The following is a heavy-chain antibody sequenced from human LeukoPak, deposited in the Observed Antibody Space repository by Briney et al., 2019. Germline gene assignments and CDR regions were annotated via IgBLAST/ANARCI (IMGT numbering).Heavy chain of an antibody. CDR1: GFTFSSYW. CDR2: IKQDGSEK. V-gene: IGHV3-7*01. Sequence: PGGSLRLSCAASGFTFSSYWMSWVRQAPGKGLEWVANIKQDGSEKYYVDSVKGRFTISRDNSKNTLYLQMNSLRAEDTAVYYCAKDGSGWPRREAYYFDYWGQGTLVTVSS. J-gene: IGHJ4*02. CDR3: AKDGSGWPRREAYYFDY. D-gene: IGHD6-19*01.